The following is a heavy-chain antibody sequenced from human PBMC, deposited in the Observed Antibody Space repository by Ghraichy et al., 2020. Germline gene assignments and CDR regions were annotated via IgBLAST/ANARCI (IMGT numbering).Heavy chain of an antibody. CDR2: ISGSGGST. J-gene: IGHJ6*02. CDR3: AKVVRPYYYYYGMDV. D-gene: IGHD4-17*01. CDR1: GFTFSSYA. V-gene: IGHV3-23*01. Sequence: GGSLRLSCAASGFTFSSYAMSWVRQAPGKGLEWVSAISGSGGSTYYADSVKGRFTISRDNSKNTLYLQMNSLRAEDTAVYYCAKVVRPYYYYYGMDVWGQGTTVTVSS.